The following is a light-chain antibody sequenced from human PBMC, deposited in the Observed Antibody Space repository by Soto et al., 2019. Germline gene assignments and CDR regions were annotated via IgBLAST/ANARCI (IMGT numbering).Light chain of an antibody. CDR2: EVD. J-gene: IGLJ1*01. CDR3: SSHRSSGPIFV. V-gene: IGLV2-14*01. Sequence: QSVLTQPASVSGSPGQSITISCTGSNSDVGGYNYVSWYQQRPGKAPKLMIYEVDNRPSGVSNRFSGSKSGNTASLTISGLQAEDEADYYCSSHRSSGPIFVFGTGTKVTVL. CDR1: NSDVGGYNY.